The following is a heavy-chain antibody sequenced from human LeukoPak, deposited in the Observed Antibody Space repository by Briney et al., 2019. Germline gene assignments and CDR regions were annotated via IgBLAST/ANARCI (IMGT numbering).Heavy chain of an antibody. CDR3: ARDENVLRYFVFDY. CDR2: ISAYNGNT. V-gene: IGHV1-18*01. D-gene: IGHD3-9*01. CDR1: GYTFTSYG. Sequence: ASVKVSCKASGYTFTSYGISRVRQAPGQGLEWMGWISAYNGNTNYAQKLQGRVTMTTDTSTSTAYMELRSLRSDDTAVYYCARDENVLRYFVFDYWGQGTLVTVSS. J-gene: IGHJ4*02.